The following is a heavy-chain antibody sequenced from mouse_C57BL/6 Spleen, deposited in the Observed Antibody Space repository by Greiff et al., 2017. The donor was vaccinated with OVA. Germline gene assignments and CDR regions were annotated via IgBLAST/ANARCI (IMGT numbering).Heavy chain of an antibody. V-gene: IGHV5-6*01. CDR3: ARLPLDSSEAMDD. J-gene: IGHJ4*01. CDR2: ISSGGSYT. D-gene: IGHD3-2*02. Sequence: EVQLVESGGDLVKPGGSLKLSCAASGFTFSSYGMSWVRQTPDKRLEWVATISSGGSYTYYPDSVKGRFTISRDNAKNTLYLQMSSLTAEETAMYYCARLPLDSSEAMDDWGQGTSVTVSS. CDR1: GFTFSSYG.